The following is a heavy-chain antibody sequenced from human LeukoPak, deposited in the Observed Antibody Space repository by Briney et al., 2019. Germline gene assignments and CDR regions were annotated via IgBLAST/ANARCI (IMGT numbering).Heavy chain of an antibody. V-gene: IGHV3-30-3*01. CDR3: ARDYDYGDYEPHWYFGL. CDR1: GFTFSSYA. D-gene: IGHD4-17*01. J-gene: IGHJ2*01. CDR2: ISYDGSNK. Sequence: PGGSLRLSCAASGFTFSSYAMHWVRQAPGKGLEWVAVISYDGSNKYYADSVKGRFTISRDNSKNTLYLQMNSLRAEDTAVYYCARDYDYGDYEPHWYFGLWGRGTLVTVSS.